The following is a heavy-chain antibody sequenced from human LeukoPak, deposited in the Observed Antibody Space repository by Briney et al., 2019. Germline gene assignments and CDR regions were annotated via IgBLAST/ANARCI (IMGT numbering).Heavy chain of an antibody. CDR2: MNPNSGNT. CDR1: GYTFTSYD. Sequence: ASVKVSGKASGYTFTSYDINWVRQATGQGLEWMGWMNPNSGNTGYAQKFQGRVTITRNTSISTAYMELSSLRSEDTAVYYCARGALWFGDYYFDYWGQGTLVTVSS. CDR3: ARGALWFGDYYFDY. V-gene: IGHV1-8*01. D-gene: IGHD3-10*01. J-gene: IGHJ4*02.